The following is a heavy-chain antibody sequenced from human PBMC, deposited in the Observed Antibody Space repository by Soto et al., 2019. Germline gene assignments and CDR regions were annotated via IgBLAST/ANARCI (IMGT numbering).Heavy chain of an antibody. CDR1: GGSFSGYY. CDR3: ARADGKLAALYYYYMDV. V-gene: IGHV4-34*01. CDR2: INHSGST. D-gene: IGHD2-15*01. Sequence: SETLSLTCAVYGGSFSGYYWSWIRQPPGKGLEWIGEINHSGSTNYNPSLKSRVTISVDTSKNQFSLNVSSVTAADTAVYYCARADGKLAALYYYYMDVWGKGTTVTVSS. J-gene: IGHJ6*03.